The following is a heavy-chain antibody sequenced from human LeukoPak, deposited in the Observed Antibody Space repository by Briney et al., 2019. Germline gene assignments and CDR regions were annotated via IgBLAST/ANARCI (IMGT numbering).Heavy chain of an antibody. D-gene: IGHD3-10*01. J-gene: IGHJ4*02. CDR1: GFTLSSYS. CDR2: ISSSSSTI. CDR3: ARGPITMVRGVTDY. Sequence: GGSLRLSCAAFGFTLSSYSMSWVRQAPGKGLEWVSYISSSSSTIYYADSVKGRFTISRDNAKNSLYLQMNSLRDEDTAVYYCARGPITMVRGVTDYWGPGTLVTVSS. V-gene: IGHV3-48*02.